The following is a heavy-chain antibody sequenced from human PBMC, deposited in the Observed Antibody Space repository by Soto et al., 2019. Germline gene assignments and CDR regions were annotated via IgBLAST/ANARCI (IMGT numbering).Heavy chain of an antibody. CDR1: GGTFSSYT. J-gene: IGHJ4*02. CDR2: IIPILGIA. D-gene: IGHD1-26*01. CDR3: ARDRGGLGATYFDY. V-gene: IGHV1-69*08. Sequence: QVQLVQSGAEVKKPGSSVKVSCKASGGTFSSYTIRWVRQAPGQGLEWMGRIIPILGIANYAQKFQGRVTITADKSTSTANMELSSLRSEDTAVYYCARDRGGLGATYFDYWGQGTLVTVSS.